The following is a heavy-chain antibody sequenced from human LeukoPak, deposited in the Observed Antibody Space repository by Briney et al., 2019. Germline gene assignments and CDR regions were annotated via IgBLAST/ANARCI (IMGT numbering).Heavy chain of an antibody. D-gene: IGHD1-14*01. CDR2: IAYDGSRA. CDR3: TRYNNDHFDY. V-gene: IGHV3-33*01. Sequence: GGSLRLSCAGSGFSFGGYGMHWFRQTPGKGLEWVAVIAYDGSRAFYADSVKGRFTISRDNSKNTMSVQMDDLRAEDTAVYYCTRYNNDHFDYWGQGTLVTVSS. CDR1: GFSFGGYG. J-gene: IGHJ4*02.